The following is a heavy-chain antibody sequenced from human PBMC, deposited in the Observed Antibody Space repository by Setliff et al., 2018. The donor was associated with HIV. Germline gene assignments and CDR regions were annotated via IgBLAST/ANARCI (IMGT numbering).Heavy chain of an antibody. Sequence: SETLSLTCTVSGASISSGSYYWSWIRQPAGKGLEWIGHIYTSGSTNYNPSLKSRVTISVVTSKNQFSLRLTSVTAADTGVYYCARGGLRQWNGFWGQGTLVTVSS. D-gene: IGHD3-3*01. V-gene: IGHV4-61*09. CDR2: IYTSGST. CDR1: GASISSGSYY. CDR3: ARGGLRQWNGF. J-gene: IGHJ4*02.